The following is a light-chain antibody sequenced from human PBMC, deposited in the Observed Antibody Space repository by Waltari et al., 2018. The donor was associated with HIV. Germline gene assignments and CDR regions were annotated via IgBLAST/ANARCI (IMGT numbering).Light chain of an antibody. V-gene: IGLV1-51*01. CDR3: GAWDSGLSAWV. J-gene: IGLJ3*02. Sequence: VLTQPPSVSAAPGQKVTISCSGSSSNIGNNYVSWYQPFPGTPPKPLIYGNNKRPSGIPDRFSGTKSGTSATLGITGLQTGDEAGYYCGAWDSGLSAWVFGGGTKLTVL. CDR1: SSNIGNNY. CDR2: GNN.